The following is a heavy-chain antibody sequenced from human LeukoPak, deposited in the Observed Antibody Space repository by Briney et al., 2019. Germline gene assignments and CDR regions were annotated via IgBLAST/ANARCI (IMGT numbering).Heavy chain of an antibody. V-gene: IGHV3-30*18. CDR3: AKDSLPHSSSWYDY. D-gene: IGHD6-13*01. Sequence: PGGSLRLSCAASGFTFSSYGMHWVRQAPGKGLEWVAVISYDGSNKYYADSVKGRFTISRDNSKNMLYLQMNSLRAEDTAVYYCAKDSLPHSSSWYDYWGQGTLVTVSS. CDR1: GFTFSSYG. CDR2: ISYDGSNK. J-gene: IGHJ4*02.